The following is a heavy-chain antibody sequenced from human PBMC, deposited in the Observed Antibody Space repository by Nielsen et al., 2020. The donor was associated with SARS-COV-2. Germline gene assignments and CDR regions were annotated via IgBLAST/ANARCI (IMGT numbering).Heavy chain of an antibody. V-gene: IGHV4-34*01. D-gene: IGHD2-2*01. CDR3: ARGDIVVVPAALNGDYYYYYYMDV. Sequence: SETLSLTCAVYGGSFSGYYWSWIRQPPGKGLEWIGEINHSGSTNYNPSLKSRVTISVDTSKNQFSLKLSSVTAADTAVYYCARGDIVVVPAALNGDYYYYYYMDVWGKGTTVTVSS. J-gene: IGHJ6*03. CDR2: INHSGST. CDR1: GGSFSGYY.